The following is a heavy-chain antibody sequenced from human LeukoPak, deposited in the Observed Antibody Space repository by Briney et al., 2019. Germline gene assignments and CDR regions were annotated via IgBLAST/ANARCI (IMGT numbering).Heavy chain of an antibody. CDR2: INHSGST. CDR1: GGSFSGYY. CDR3: ARVRYYDILTGYYKPEYFQH. Sequence: PSETLSLTCAVYGGSFSGYYWSWIRQPPGKGLEWIGEINHSGSTNYNPALKRRVTISVDTSKNQFSLKLSSVTAADTAVYYCARVRYYDILTGYYKPEYFQHWGQGTLVTVSS. J-gene: IGHJ1*01. V-gene: IGHV4-34*01. D-gene: IGHD3-9*01.